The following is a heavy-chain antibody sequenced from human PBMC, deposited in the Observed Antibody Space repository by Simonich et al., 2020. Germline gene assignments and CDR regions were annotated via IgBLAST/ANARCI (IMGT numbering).Heavy chain of an antibody. CDR3: ARGGVQYYYYYMDV. D-gene: IGHD3-3*01. V-gene: IGHV1-2*02. J-gene: IGHJ6*03. Sequence: QVQLVQSGAEVKKPGASVKVSCKASGYTFTGYYMHWVRQAPGQGLEGMEWINPKSGGTNYAQKFQGRVTMTRDTSISTAYMELSRLRSDDTAVYYCARGGVQYYYYYMDVWGKGTTVTVSS. CDR2: INPKSGGT. CDR1: GYTFTGYY.